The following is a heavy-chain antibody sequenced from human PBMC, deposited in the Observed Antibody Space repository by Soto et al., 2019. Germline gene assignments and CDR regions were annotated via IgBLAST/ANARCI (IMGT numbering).Heavy chain of an antibody. J-gene: IGHJ6*03. Sequence: GRSQRVSSAAAGVTFGDYGRHWVRQATGKGLEWVAVIWYDGSNKYYADSVKGRFTISRDNSKNTLYLQMNSLRAEDTAVYYWARGQLGYCSSTSCYSGSKYYYYCMDVWGKGTTVTGPS. V-gene: IGHV3-33*01. CDR2: IWYDGSNK. CDR1: GVTFGDYG. CDR3: ARGQLGYCSSTSCYSGSKYYYYCMDV. D-gene: IGHD2-2*02.